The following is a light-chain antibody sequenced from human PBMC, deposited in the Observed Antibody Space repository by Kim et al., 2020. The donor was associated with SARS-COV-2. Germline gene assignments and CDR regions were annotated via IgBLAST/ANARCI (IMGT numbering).Light chain of an antibody. CDR1: QSLLDSDGNNY. CDR2: LGS. Sequence: DIVMTQSQLSQPVTPGEPASISCRSSQSLLDSDGNNYLDWYLQKPGQAPQLLIYLGSNRASGVPDRFSGSGSDTDFTLKISRVEAEDVGVYYSMQARRGNTFGQGTKLEI. CDR3: MQARRGNT. J-gene: IGKJ2*01. V-gene: IGKV2-28*01.